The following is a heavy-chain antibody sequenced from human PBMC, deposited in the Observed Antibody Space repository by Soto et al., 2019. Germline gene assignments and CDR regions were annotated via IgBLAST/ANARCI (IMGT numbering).Heavy chain of an antibody. CDR1: GGSISSGGYY. CDR3: ARSSQSTVTTFAY. J-gene: IGHJ4*02. D-gene: IGHD4-17*01. Sequence: QVQLQESGPGLVKPSQTLSLTCTVSGGSISSGGYYWSWIRQHPGKGLEWIGYIYYSGSTYYNPSRKSRVTLSVDTSKNQFSLKLSSVTAADTAVYYCARSSQSTVTTFAYWGQGTLVTVSS. V-gene: IGHV4-31*03. CDR2: IYYSGST.